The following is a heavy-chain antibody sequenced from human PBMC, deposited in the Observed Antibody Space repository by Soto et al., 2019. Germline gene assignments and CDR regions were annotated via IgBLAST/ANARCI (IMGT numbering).Heavy chain of an antibody. J-gene: IGHJ6*02. CDR1: GFTFSSYA. D-gene: IGHD3-3*01. CDR3: ANPYYDFWSGFLPQNYYYGMDV. V-gene: IGHV3-23*01. Sequence: HPGGSLRLSCAASGFTFSSYAMSWVRQAPGKGLEWVSAISGSGGSTYYADSVKGRFTISRDNSKNTLYLQMNSLRAEDTAVYYCANPYYDFWSGFLPQNYYYGMDVWGQGTTVTVSS. CDR2: ISGSGGST.